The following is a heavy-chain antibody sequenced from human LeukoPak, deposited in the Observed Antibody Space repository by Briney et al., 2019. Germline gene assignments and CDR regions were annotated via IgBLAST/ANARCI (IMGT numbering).Heavy chain of an antibody. J-gene: IGHJ4*02. CDR2: IYYSGST. CDR1: GGSISSGGYS. D-gene: IGHD3-10*01. CDR3: ARRRVWFGTYFDY. V-gene: IGHV4-61*08. Sequence: RPSETLSLTCAVSGGSISSGGYSWSWIRQPPGKGLEWIGYIYYSGSTNYNPSLKSRVTISVDTSKNQFSLKLSSVTAADTAVYYCARRRVWFGTYFDYWGQGTLVTVSS.